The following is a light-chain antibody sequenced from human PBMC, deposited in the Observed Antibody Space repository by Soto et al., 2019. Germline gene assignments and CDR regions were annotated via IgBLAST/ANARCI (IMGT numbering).Light chain of an antibody. CDR1: QSVSSY. J-gene: IGKJ2*01. V-gene: IGKV3-11*01. CDR2: DAS. Sequence: EIVLTQSPATLSLSPGERATLSCRASQSVSSYLAWYQQKPGQAPRLLIYDASNRATGIPARFSGSGSGTDFTLTISSLEPEDVAVYYCQHRSNWPMYTFGQGTKLEIK. CDR3: QHRSNWPMYT.